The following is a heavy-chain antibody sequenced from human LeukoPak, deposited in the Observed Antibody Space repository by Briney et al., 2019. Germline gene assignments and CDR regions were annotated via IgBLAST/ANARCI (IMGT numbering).Heavy chain of an antibody. J-gene: IGHJ4*02. Sequence: LRLSCVVSGFTFSSFAMHWVRQAPGKGLEWIGEIYHSGSTNYNPSLKSRVTISVDTSKNQFSLKLSSVTAADTAVYYCARRGNSIRYSYGKGGFDYWGQGTLVTVSS. CDR3: ARRGNSIRYSYGKGGFDY. D-gene: IGHD5-18*01. CDR1: GFTFSSFAM. CDR2: IYHSGST. V-gene: IGHV4/OR15-8*01.